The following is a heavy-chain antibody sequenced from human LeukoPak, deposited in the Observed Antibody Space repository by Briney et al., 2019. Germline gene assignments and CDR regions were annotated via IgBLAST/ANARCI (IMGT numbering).Heavy chain of an antibody. CDR3: ARLGPEWWVFDY. V-gene: IGHV4-59*08. J-gene: IGHJ4*02. D-gene: IGHD2-8*01. CDR1: GGSISSYY. CDR2: IYYSGST. Sequence: SETLSLTCTVSGGSISSYYWSWIRQPPGKGLEWIGYIYYSGSTNYNPSLKSRVTISVDTSKNQFSLKLSSVTAADTAVYYCARLGPEWWVFDYWGQGTLVTVSS.